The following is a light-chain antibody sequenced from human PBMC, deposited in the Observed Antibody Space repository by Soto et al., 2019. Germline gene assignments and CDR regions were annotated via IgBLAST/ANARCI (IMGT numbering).Light chain of an antibody. V-gene: IGLV1-40*01. Sequence: QSVLTQPPSGSGAPGQSVTISCTGSSSNIGAGYDVHWYQQLPGTAPKLLIYGNSNRPSGVPDRFSGSKSGTSASLAITGLQAEDEADYYCQSYDSSLSAYYVFGTGTKVTVL. CDR1: SSNIGAGYD. CDR3: QSYDSSLSAYYV. CDR2: GNS. J-gene: IGLJ1*01.